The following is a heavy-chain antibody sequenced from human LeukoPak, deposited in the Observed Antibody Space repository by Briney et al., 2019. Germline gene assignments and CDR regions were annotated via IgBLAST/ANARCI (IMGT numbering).Heavy chain of an antibody. J-gene: IGHJ4*02. Sequence: GGSLRLSCAASGFTFSSYAMSWVRQAPGKGLEWVSAISGSGGSTYYADSVKGRFTISRDNSKNTLYLQMSSLRAEDTAVYYCAKGRDSNSWYPSFGDFDFWGQGTLVTVSS. D-gene: IGHD6-13*01. V-gene: IGHV3-23*01. CDR3: AKGRDSNSWYPSFGDFDF. CDR2: ISGSGGST. CDR1: GFTFSSYA.